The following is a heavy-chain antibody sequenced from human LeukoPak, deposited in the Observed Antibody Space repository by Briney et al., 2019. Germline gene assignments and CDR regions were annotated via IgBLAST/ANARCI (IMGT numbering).Heavy chain of an antibody. Sequence: TGGSLRLSCAASGFTFSSYGMHWVRQAPGKGLEWVAFIRYDGSNKYYADSVKGRFTISRDNSKNSLYLQMNSLTAEDTAVYYCAKWLTQYHYYMDAWGKGTTVTVSS. V-gene: IGHV3-30*02. CDR2: IRYDGSNK. J-gene: IGHJ6*03. D-gene: IGHD6-19*01. CDR1: GFTFSSYG. CDR3: AKWLTQYHYYMDA.